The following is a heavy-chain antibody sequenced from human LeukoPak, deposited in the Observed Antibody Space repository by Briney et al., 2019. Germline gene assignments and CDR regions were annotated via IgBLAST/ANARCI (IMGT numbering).Heavy chain of an antibody. D-gene: IGHD3-16*01. V-gene: IGHV4-31*03. CDR2: IHYSGST. Sequence: SQTLSLTCTVSGGSISSGGYYWSWIRQHPGKGLEWIGYIHYSGSTYYNPPLKSRLSISVDTSKNQFSLKLSSVTAADTAVYYCASGIKDDYVWGSPRTYFDYWGQGALVTVSP. CDR1: GGSISSGGYY. CDR3: ASGIKDDYVWGSPRTYFDY. J-gene: IGHJ4*02.